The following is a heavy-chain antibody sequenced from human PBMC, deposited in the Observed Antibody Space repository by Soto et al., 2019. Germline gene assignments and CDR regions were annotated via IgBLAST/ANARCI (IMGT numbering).Heavy chain of an antibody. CDR1: ELVFTIIL. J-gene: IGHJ5*02. Sequence: QVRLVESGGGVVQPGRSLRLSCTASELVFTIILSYGFANLQGKGLEGLAVISHDGINKHYADSVKGRVTVSRDNSNHSLDLQLNSLRGEDTAMYYCARDMYSSDYFVKWFEPWGQGTLVTVSS. CDR2: ISHDGINK. CDR3: ARDMYSSDYFVKWFEP. V-gene: IGHV3-30-3*01. D-gene: IGHD6-19*01.